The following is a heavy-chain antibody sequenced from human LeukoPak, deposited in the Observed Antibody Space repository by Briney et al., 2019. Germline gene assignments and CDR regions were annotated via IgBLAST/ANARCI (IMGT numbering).Heavy chain of an antibody. J-gene: IGHJ4*02. D-gene: IGHD6-19*01. V-gene: IGHV3-23*01. CDR3: ATHAIAVADWGFDY. CDR2: ISGXXXST. Sequence: GGSLRLSCAASGFTFSAYAXXXXRQAPGKGXEXVXAISGXXXSTYYADSVKGRFTISRDNSKNTVYLQMNSLRAEDTAVYYCATHAIAVADWGFDYWGQGTLVTVSS. CDR1: GFTFSAYA.